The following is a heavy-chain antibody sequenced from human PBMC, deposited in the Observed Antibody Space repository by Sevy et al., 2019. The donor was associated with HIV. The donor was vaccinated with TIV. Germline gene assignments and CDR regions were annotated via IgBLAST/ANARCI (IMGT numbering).Heavy chain of an antibody. D-gene: IGHD6-19*01. CDR2: IYPGDSDT. Sequence: GESLKISCKGSGYSFTSYWIGWVRQMPGKGLEWMGIIYPGDSDTRYSPSFQGQVTISADKSIGTAYLQWSSLKASDTAMYYCLLSMYSSGWPFDYWGQGTLVTVSS. V-gene: IGHV5-51*01. CDR3: LLSMYSSGWPFDY. CDR1: GYSFTSYW. J-gene: IGHJ4*02.